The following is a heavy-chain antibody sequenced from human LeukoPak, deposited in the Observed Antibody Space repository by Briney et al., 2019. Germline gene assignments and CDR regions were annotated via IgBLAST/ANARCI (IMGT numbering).Heavy chain of an antibody. CDR3: ARCRCGELLWGRYYYYMDV. CDR2: INHSGST. Sequence: PSETLSLTCAVSGVSISNYYLSWIRQPPGKGLEWIGEINHSGSTNYNPSLKSRVTISVDTSKNQFSLKLSSVTAADTAVYYCARCRCGELLWGRYYYYMDVWGKGTTVTISS. J-gene: IGHJ6*03. V-gene: IGHV4-34*01. D-gene: IGHD3-10*01. CDR1: GVSISNYY.